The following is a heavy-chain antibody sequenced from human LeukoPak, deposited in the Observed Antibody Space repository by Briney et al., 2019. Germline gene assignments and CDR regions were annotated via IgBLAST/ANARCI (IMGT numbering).Heavy chain of an antibody. CDR1: GFTFSGYW. CDR2: INQDGSQK. V-gene: IGHV3-7*05. Sequence: QPGGSLRLSCAASGFTFSGYWMSWVRQAPGKGLEWVANINQDGSQKYYVDSVKGRSTISRDNAKNSLYLQMNSLRAEDTAVYYCATVRTYTNFDYWGQGTLVTVSS. J-gene: IGHJ4*02. CDR3: ATVRTYTNFDY. D-gene: IGHD5-18*01.